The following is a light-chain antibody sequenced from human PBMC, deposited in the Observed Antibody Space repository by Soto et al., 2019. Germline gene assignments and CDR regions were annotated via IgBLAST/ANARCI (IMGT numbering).Light chain of an antibody. CDR1: QSVSSY. CDR3: EQYGASPRT. V-gene: IGKV3-20*01. Sequence: EILMTQSPATLSVSPGERATLSCRASQSVSSYLAWYQQKPGQPPRLLIYGVSSRATGIPDRFSGSGSGTDFTLTITRLEPEDFAVYYCEQYGASPRTFGQGTKVDIK. J-gene: IGKJ1*01. CDR2: GVS.